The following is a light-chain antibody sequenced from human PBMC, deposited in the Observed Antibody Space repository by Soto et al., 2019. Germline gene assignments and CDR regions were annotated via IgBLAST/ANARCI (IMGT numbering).Light chain of an antibody. CDR3: QQYDEWPLT. J-gene: IGKJ4*01. CDR1: QNVKTR. V-gene: IGKV3-15*01. Sequence: EKLMTQSPATLPVSPGERATLSCRASQNVKTRLAWYQQKPGQAPRLLIYDAFTRATGIPARFSGSASETEFTLTISSLQSEDFAVYYCQQYDEWPLTFGGGTKVEIK. CDR2: DAF.